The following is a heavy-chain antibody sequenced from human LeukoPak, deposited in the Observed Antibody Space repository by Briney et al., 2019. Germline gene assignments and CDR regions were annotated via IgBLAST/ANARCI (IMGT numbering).Heavy chain of an antibody. J-gene: IGHJ4*02. V-gene: IGHV3-53*01. CDR1: GLTVSSND. CDR2: LFSGGNT. Sequence: GGSLRLSCAASGLTVSSNDMHWLRQAPGKGLEWVSVLFSGGNTFYADSVKGRVTISRDNSKNTLYFQMNSLRAEDTAVYYCARDDYSYGPLDYWGQGTLVTVSS. CDR3: ARDDYSYGPLDY. D-gene: IGHD5-18*01.